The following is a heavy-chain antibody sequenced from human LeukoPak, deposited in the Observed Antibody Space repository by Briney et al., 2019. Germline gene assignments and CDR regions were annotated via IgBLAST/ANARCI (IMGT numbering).Heavy chain of an antibody. V-gene: IGHV3-7*04. CDR3: ARYCSVGSCFDY. CDR2: IKQDGSEE. Sequence: GGSLRLSCAASGFTFKIYWMSWVRQAPGKGLEWVANIKQDGSEEYYVDSLKGRFTTSRDNAKNSLYLQMNSLRAEDTAVYYCARYCSVGSCFDYWGQGTLVTVSS. D-gene: IGHD2-15*01. CDR1: GFTFKIYW. J-gene: IGHJ4*02.